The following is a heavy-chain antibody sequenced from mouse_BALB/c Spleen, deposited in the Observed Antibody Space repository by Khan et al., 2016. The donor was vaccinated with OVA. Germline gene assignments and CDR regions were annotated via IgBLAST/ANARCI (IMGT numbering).Heavy chain of an antibody. CDR2: IWIGGST. D-gene: IGHD3-3*01. CDR3: ARNRDGGSYWYFDV. V-gene: IGHV2-6-4*01. Sequence: QVQLKESGPGLVAPSQSLSITCTVSGFSLSRYSVHWVRQPPGKGLEWLGIIWIGGSTDYNSALKSRLSISKDNSKSQVFLKMNSLQTDDTAMYXWARNRDGGSYWYFDVWGAGTTVTVSS. CDR1: GFSLSRYS. J-gene: IGHJ1*01.